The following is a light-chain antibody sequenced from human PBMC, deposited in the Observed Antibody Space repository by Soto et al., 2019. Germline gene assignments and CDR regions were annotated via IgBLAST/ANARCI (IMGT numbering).Light chain of an antibody. CDR2: DVS. V-gene: IGLV2-14*03. CDR3: SSYTTSTTWV. Sequence: QSVLTQPASVSGSPGQSITISCTGTSSDVGGYNYVSWYQQHPGKAPKLMIYDVSHRPLGVSNRFSGSKSGNTASLTISGLQAEDEADYYCSSYTTSTTWVFGGGTKLTVL. J-gene: IGLJ3*02. CDR1: SSDVGGYNY.